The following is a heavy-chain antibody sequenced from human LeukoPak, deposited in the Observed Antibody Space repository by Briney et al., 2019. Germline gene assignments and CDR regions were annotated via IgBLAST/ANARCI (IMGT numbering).Heavy chain of an antibody. V-gene: IGHV4-59*08. CDR3: ARHAPSDTTGWYYFDY. D-gene: IGHD6-19*01. J-gene: IGHJ4*02. Sequence: SETLSLTCTVSGGSISTYHWSWIRQLPGKGLEWIGYIYYSGSTAYNPSLKSRVTISVDTSKSQFSLKLSPVTAADTAVYYCARHAPSDTTGWYYFDYWGQGTLVTVSS. CDR1: GGSISTYH. CDR2: IYYSGST.